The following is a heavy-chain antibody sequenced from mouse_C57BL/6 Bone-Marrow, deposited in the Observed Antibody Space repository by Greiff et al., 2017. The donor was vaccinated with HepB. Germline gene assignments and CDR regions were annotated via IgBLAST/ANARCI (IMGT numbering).Heavy chain of an antibody. CDR3: ARGRKNYFDY. J-gene: IGHJ2*01. CDR2: INPNNGGT. CDR1: GYTFTDYN. Sequence: EVKLMESGPELVKPGASVKIPCKASGYTFTDYNMDWVKQSHGKSLEWIGDINPNNGGTIYNQKFKGKATFTVDKSSSTAYMELRSLTSEDTAVYYCARGRKNYFDYWGQGTTLTVSS. V-gene: IGHV1-18*01.